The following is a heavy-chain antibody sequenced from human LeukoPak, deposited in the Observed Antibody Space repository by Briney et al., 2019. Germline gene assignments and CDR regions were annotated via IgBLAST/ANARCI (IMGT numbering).Heavy chain of an antibody. V-gene: IGHV1-18*01. CDR2: ISANNFNT. D-gene: IGHD4-11*01. CDR1: GGTFSSYA. Sequence: ASVKVSCKASGGTFSSYAISWVRQAPGQGLEWMGWISANNFNTNYAERLQGRVTMTIDTSTRTAYMELRSLTSDDTAVYYCARGQYYFDSWGQGTLVSVSS. J-gene: IGHJ4*02. CDR3: ARGQYYFDS.